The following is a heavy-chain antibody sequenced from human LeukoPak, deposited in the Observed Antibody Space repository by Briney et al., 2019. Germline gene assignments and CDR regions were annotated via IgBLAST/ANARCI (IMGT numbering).Heavy chain of an antibody. CDR1: GGSISSSSYY. Sequence: PSETLSLTCAVSGGSISSSSYYWGWIRQPPGKGLEWIGSIYYSGSTYYSPSLKSRVTISVDTSKNQFSLKLSSVTAADTAVYYCVRGRYSSGWFKDKNWFDPWGQGIPVTVSS. CDR2: IYYSGST. D-gene: IGHD6-19*01. V-gene: IGHV4-39*07. J-gene: IGHJ5*02. CDR3: VRGRYSSGWFKDKNWFDP.